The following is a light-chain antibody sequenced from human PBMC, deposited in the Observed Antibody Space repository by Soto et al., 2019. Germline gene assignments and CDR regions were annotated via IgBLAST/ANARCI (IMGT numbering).Light chain of an antibody. V-gene: IGLV1-47*01. CDR3: ATWDDSLRGVV. CDR1: SSNIGSNY. Sequence: QLVLTQPTSASGTPGQRVTISCSGSSSNIGSNYAYWYRQLPGTAPKLVIYANSQRPSGVPDRFSGSKSGTSASLAISGLRSDDEADYYCATWDDSLRGVVFGGGTKVTVL. J-gene: IGLJ2*01. CDR2: ANS.